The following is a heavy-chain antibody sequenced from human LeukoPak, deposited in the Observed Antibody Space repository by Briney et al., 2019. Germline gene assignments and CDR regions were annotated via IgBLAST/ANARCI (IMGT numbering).Heavy chain of an antibody. V-gene: IGHV4-59*01. CDR1: SGSINNYY. CDR3: ARTNQISETAFDI. J-gene: IGHJ3*02. Sequence: PSETLSLTCTVSSGSINNYYWSWIRQPPGKGLEWIGYILSSGSTNYNPSVWSRVTISVDTSKNQFSLKLSSVTAADTAVYYCARTNQISETAFDIWGQGTMVIVSS. CDR2: ILSSGST. D-gene: IGHD1-14*01.